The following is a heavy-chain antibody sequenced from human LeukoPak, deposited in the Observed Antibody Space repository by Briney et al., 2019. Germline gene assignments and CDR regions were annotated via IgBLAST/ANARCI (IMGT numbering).Heavy chain of an antibody. V-gene: IGHV3-21*01. Sequence: GGSLRLSCAASGFTFSNAWMNWVRQAPGKGLEWVSSISSSSSYIYYADSVKGRFTISRDNAKNSLYLQMNSLRAEDTAVYYCAREDRALNDAFDIWGQGTMVTVSS. CDR3: AREDRALNDAFDI. J-gene: IGHJ3*02. CDR2: ISSSSSYI. CDR1: GFTFSNAW.